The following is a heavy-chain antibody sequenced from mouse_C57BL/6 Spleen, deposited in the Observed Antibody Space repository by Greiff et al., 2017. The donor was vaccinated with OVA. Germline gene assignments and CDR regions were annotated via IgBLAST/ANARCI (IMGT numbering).Heavy chain of an antibody. CDR2: ISSGGSYT. CDR1: GFTFSSYG. Sequence: VQLKESGGDLVKPGGSLKLSCAASGFTFSSYGMSWVRQTPDKRLEWVATISSGGSYTYYPDSVKGRFTISRDNAKNTLYLQKSSLNSEDTAMYDCERHSYYDPDGTAWFAYWGQGTLVTVSA. V-gene: IGHV5-6*01. D-gene: IGHD2-4*01. J-gene: IGHJ3*01. CDR3: ERHSYYDPDGTAWFAY.